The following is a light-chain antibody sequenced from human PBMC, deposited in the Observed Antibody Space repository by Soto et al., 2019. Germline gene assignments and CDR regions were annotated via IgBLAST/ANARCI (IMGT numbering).Light chain of an antibody. V-gene: IGLV2-14*01. CDR2: EVR. Sequence: QSALTQPASVSGSPGQSITIFCSGTSSDVGAYKFVSWYRHHPGKAPQVMIYEVRNRPSGVSNRFSRSKSGNTASLTISGLQPEDEGDYYCSSYTSTSTPWVFGGGNKLTVL. CDR1: SSDVGAYKF. J-gene: IGLJ3*02. CDR3: SSYTSTSTPWV.